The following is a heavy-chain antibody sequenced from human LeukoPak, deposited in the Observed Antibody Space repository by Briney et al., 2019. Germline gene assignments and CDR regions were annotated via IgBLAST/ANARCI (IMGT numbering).Heavy chain of an antibody. CDR2: IIPIFGTA. V-gene: IGHV1-69*05. J-gene: IGHJ5*02. CDR1: GGTFSSHA. Sequence: SVKVSCKASGGTFSSHAISWVRQAPGQGPEWMGGIIPIFGTANYAQKFQGRVTITTDESTSTAYMELSSLRSEDTAVYYCASSSGWVGGSNWFDPWGQGTLVTVSS. D-gene: IGHD6-19*01. CDR3: ASSSGWVGGSNWFDP.